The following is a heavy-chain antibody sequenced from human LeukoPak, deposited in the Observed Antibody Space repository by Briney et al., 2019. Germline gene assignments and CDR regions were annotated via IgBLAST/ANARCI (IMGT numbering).Heavy chain of an antibody. D-gene: IGHD2-2*02. CDR2: ITSKTDSETT. J-gene: IGHJ4*02. V-gene: IGHV3-15*01. CDR1: GIAFSNYF. Sequence: SGGSLRLSCAASGIAFSNYFMTWIRQAPGKGLEWVGRITSKTDSETTDYAAPVKGRFTISRDDSETTLYLQMNSLKTEDTAVYYCTTVPLGYCRNSACYSYFDYWGQGTLVTVSS. CDR3: TTVPLGYCRNSACYSYFDY.